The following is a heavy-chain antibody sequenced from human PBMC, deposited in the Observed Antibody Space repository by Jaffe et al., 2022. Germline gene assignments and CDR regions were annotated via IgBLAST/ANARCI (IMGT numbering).Heavy chain of an antibody. D-gene: IGHD3-9*01. J-gene: IGHJ4*02. V-gene: IGHV3-48*03. Sequence: EVQLVESGGGLIQPGGSLRLSCVASGFIFSNYDMGWVRQAPGQGLEWVSYISGSGGVMYYTDSVKGRFTVSRDNAKNSLYLEMSGLRVEDTAVYYCAREAVRYFGRPFDYWGQGVLVTVSS. CDR2: ISGSGGVM. CDR3: AREAVRYFGRPFDY. CDR1: GFIFSNYD.